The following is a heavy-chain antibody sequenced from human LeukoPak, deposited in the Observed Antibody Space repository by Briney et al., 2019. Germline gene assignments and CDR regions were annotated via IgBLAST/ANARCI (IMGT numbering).Heavy chain of an antibody. CDR2: INAGNGNT. D-gene: IGHD4-11*01. Sequence: ASVKFSCKASGYTVTSYAMHWVRQAPGQRLEWMGWINAGNGNTKYSQKFQGRVTITRDTSASTAYMALSSLRSEDTAVYYCARDYYSKRMEYFDYWGQGTLVTVSS. CDR3: ARDYYSKRMEYFDY. J-gene: IGHJ4*02. CDR1: GYTVTSYA. V-gene: IGHV1-3*01.